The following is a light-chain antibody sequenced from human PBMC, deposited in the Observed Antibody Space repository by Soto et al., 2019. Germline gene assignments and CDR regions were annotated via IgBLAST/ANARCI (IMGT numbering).Light chain of an antibody. Sequence: EIVLTQSAGNLSLSPGERATLSCRASQSVSSSYLAWYQQKPGQAPRLLIYGASSRATGIPDRFSGSGSGTEFTLTINSLQADDFATYYCQQHNSFSITFGQGTRLEI. CDR2: GAS. V-gene: IGKV3-20*01. CDR3: QQHNSFSIT. J-gene: IGKJ5*01. CDR1: QSVSSSY.